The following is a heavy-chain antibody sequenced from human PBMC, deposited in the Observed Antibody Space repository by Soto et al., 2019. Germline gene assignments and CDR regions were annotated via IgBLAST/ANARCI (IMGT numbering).Heavy chain of an antibody. Sequence: LRLSCAASGFTFSSYAMHWVRQAPGKGLEWVAVISYDGSNKYYADSVKGRFTISRDNSKNTLYLQMNSLRAEDTAVYYCARDSSYCSGGSCYLDWYFDLWGRGTLVTVSS. V-gene: IGHV3-30-3*01. CDR3: ARDSSYCSGGSCYLDWYFDL. D-gene: IGHD2-15*01. CDR1: GFTFSSYA. CDR2: ISYDGSNK. J-gene: IGHJ2*01.